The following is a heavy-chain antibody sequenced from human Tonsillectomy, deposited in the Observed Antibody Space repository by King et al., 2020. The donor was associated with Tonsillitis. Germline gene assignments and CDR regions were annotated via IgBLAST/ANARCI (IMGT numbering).Heavy chain of an antibody. CDR1: GFTFSTSD. V-gene: IGHV3-30*18. CDR3: AKSSRTGTGRGYFAF. J-gene: IGHJ4*02. CDR2: ISNDETHE. Sequence: VQLVESGGGVVQPGGSLRVSCAASGFTFSTSDMHWVRQAPGKGLEWVAVISNDETHEYYADSGKGRFTISRDNSKNTVYLQMNSLTDEDTAVYSCAKSSRTGTGRGYFAFWGQGTLVTVSS. D-gene: IGHD3-10*01.